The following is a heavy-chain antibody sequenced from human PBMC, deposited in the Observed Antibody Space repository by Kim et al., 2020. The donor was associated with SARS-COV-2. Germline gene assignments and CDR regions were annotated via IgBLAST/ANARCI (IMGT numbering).Heavy chain of an antibody. V-gene: IGHV1-18*01. Sequence: ASVKVSCKTSGYSFTVYGITWVRQAPGQGLEWMGWISAHNGDANYAHNFKDRVTMTTDTSTKTAHLEMRSLRSDDTAIYYCARRGYYMDVWGEGTSVTVSS. CDR2: ISAHNGDA. J-gene: IGHJ6*03. CDR3: ARRGYYMDV. CDR1: GYSFTVYG.